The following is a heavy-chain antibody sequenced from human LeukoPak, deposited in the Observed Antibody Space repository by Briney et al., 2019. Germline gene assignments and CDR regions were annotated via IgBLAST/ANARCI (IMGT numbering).Heavy chain of an antibody. D-gene: IGHD3-22*01. V-gene: IGHV4-59*01. CDR3: ARGYYDSSCYSNAFDI. CDR1: GVSISSSY. J-gene: IGHJ3*02. CDR2: IHQNGNT. Sequence: SETLSLTCSVSGVSISSSYWSWIRQPPGKRLEWIGFIHQNGNTNYNPSLKSRVTMSVDTSKNQFSLQMRSVTAADTAVYYCARGYYDSSCYSNAFDIWGQGTMVAV.